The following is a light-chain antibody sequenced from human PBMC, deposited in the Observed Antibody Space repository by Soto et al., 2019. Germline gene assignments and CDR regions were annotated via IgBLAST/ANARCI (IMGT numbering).Light chain of an antibody. Sequence: EILMTQSPATLSVSPGERATLSCRASQSISSNLAWYHHKPGQAPRLLIYDAFTRATGIPARFSGSGSGTEFTLTISSLQSEDFAVYYCQQYNNWPETFGQGNKVEIK. CDR3: QQYNNWPET. CDR2: DAF. J-gene: IGKJ1*01. V-gene: IGKV3-15*01. CDR1: QSISSN.